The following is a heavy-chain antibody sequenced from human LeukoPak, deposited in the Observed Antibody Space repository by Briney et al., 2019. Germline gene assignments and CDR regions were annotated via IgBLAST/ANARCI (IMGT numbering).Heavy chain of an antibody. J-gene: IGHJ6*04. CDR2: MNPNSGNT. CDR3: ASLARVSDDV. D-gene: IGHD3-16*01. Sequence: SSVKVSCKASGFTFTSYDINWVRQATGQGLEWMGWMNPNSGNTGYAQKFQGRVTMTRNTSISTAYTELSSKRSEDTALYYCASLARVSDDVWGKGTAVAVSS. V-gene: IGHV1-8*01. CDR1: GFTFTSYD.